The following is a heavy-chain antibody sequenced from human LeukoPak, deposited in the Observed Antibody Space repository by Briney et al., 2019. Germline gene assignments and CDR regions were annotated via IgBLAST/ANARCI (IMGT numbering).Heavy chain of an antibody. CDR3: ARDKEDSSGFPLGY. J-gene: IGHJ4*02. D-gene: IGHD3-22*01. CDR1: GFTFSSYW. Sequence: GGSLRLSCAASGFTFSSYWMHWVRQAPGKGLVWVSRINSYGSSTSYADSVKGRFTISRDNAKNTLYLQMNSLRAEDTAVYYCARDKEDSSGFPLGYWGQGTLVTISS. CDR2: INSYGSST. V-gene: IGHV3-74*01.